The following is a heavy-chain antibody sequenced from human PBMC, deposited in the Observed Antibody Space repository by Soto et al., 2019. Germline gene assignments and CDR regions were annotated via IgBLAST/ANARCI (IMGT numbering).Heavy chain of an antibody. CDR2: ISAYNGNT. CDR1: GYTFTSYG. D-gene: IGHD6-19*01. Sequence: GASVKVSFKASGYTFTSYGISWVRQAPGQGLEGMGWISAYNGNTNYAQKLQGRVTMTTDTSTSTAYMELRSLRSDDTAVYYCARGIIAVAGTGPVDYWGQGTLVPVSS. J-gene: IGHJ4*02. V-gene: IGHV1-18*01. CDR3: ARGIIAVAGTGPVDY.